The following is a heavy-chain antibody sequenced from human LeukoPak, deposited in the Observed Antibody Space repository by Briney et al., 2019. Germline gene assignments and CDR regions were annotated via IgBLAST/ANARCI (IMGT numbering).Heavy chain of an antibody. V-gene: IGHV4-39*07. CDR2: IYYSGNT. CDR1: GGSISSSSYY. Sequence: SETLSLTCTVSGGSISSSSYYWAWIRQPPGKGLEWIGSIYYSGNTYYKSSLKSRVTIAVDTSKNQFSLKLNSVTAADTAVYYCAREWYDSSEYAFDIWGQGTMVTVSS. CDR3: AREWYDSSEYAFDI. J-gene: IGHJ3*02. D-gene: IGHD3-22*01.